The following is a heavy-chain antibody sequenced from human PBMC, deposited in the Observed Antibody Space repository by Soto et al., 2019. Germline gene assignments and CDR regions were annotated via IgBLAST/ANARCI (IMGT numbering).Heavy chain of an antibody. Sequence: SVKVSCKASGGTFSSYAISWVRQAPGQGLEWMGGIIPIFGTANYAQKFQGRVTITADESTSTAYMELSSLRSEDTAVYYCARSGFRQRFLEWLPENGFDYWGQGTLVTVSS. CDR1: GGTFSSYA. J-gene: IGHJ4*02. D-gene: IGHD3-3*01. CDR2: IIPIFGTA. CDR3: ARSGFRQRFLEWLPENGFDY. V-gene: IGHV1-69*13.